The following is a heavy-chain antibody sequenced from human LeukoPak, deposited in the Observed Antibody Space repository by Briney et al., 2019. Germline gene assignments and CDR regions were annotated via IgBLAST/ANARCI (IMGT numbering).Heavy chain of an antibody. D-gene: IGHD5-18*01. J-gene: IGHJ4*02. CDR1: GGSFSGYY. CDR2: INHSGST. CDR3: ARERRWIQLWLRQSYFDY. Sequence: TSETLSLTCAVYGGSFSGYYWSWIRQPPGKGLEWIGEINHSGSTNYNPSLKSRVTISVDTSKNQFSLKLSSVTAADTAVYYCARERRWIQLWLRQSYFDYWGQGTLVTVSS. V-gene: IGHV4-34*01.